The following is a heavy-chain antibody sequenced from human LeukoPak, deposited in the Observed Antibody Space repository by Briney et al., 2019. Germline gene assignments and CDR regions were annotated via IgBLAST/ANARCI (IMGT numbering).Heavy chain of an antibody. CDR1: GFTFSRFW. V-gene: IGHV3-7*04. Sequence: GGSLRLSCAASGFTFSRFWMSWVRQAPGKGLEWVANIKKDGSEKYYVDSVKGRFTISRDNAKNSLYLQMNSLRAEDTAVFYCARDGTYTDYDPDFDIWGQGTLVTVSS. J-gene: IGHJ4*02. D-gene: IGHD5-12*01. CDR2: IKKDGSEK. CDR3: ARDGTYTDYDPDFDI.